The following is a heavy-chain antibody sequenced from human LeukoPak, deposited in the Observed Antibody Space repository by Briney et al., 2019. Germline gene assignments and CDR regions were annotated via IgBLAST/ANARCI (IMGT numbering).Heavy chain of an antibody. CDR1: GFTVSSNY. D-gene: IGHD6-13*01. CDR2: IYSGGST. J-gene: IGHJ4*02. CDR3: ASGLNEAAGEEVRDY. V-gene: IGHV3-53*01. Sequence: GGSLRLSCAASGFTVSSNYMSWVRQAPGKGLEWVSVIYSGGSTYYADSVKGRFTISRDNSKNTLYLQMNSLRAEDTAVYYCASGLNEAAGEEVRDYWGQGTLVTVSS.